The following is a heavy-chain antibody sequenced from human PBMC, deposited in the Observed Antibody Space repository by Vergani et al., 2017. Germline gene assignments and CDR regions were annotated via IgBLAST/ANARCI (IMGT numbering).Heavy chain of an antibody. Sequence: QVQLVQSGAEVKKPGASVKVSCKASGYTFTSYAMHWVRQAPGQRLEWMGWINTGNGNTKYSQKFQGRVTITRDTSASTAYMELRSLRSDDTAVYYCARVQFVGAYYDSSGYYYFDYWGQGTLVTVSS. CDR1: GYTFTSYA. D-gene: IGHD3-22*01. J-gene: IGHJ4*02. CDR3: ARVQFVGAYYDSSGYYYFDY. CDR2: INTGNGNT. V-gene: IGHV1-3*04.